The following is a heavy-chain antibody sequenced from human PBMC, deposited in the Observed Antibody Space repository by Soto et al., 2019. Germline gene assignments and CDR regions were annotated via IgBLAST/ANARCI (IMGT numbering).Heavy chain of an antibody. CDR2: IYYAGTT. CDR3: ARLGGYYQALDS. V-gene: IGHV4-59*08. J-gene: IGHJ4*02. CDR1: SGSINNYY. D-gene: IGHD3-22*01. Sequence: QVQLQESGPGLVKPSETLSLTCTVSSGSINNYYWSWIRQPPGKGLEFIGYIYYAGTTTYNPSLKSRVTISVDTSTNQFSLKLSSVTAADTAVYYCARLGGYYQALDSWGQGTLLTVSS.